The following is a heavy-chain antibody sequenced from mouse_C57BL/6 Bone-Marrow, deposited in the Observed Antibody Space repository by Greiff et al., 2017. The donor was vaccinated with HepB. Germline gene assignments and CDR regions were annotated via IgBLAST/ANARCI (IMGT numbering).Heavy chain of an antibody. Sequence: EVKVEESGGGLVQPGGSMKLTCVASGFTFSNYWMNWVRQSPEKGLEWVAQIRLKSDNYATHYAESVKGRFTISRDDSKSSVYLQMNNLRAEDTGIYYCTGRFAYWGQGTLVTVSA. CDR3: TGRFAY. CDR2: IRLKSDNYAT. V-gene: IGHV6-3*01. CDR1: GFTFSNYW. J-gene: IGHJ3*01.